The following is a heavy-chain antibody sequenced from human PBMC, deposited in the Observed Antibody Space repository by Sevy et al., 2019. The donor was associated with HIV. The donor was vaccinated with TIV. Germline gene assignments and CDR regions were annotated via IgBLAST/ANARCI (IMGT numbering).Heavy chain of an antibody. D-gene: IGHD2-15*01. V-gene: IGHV4-34*01. CDR3: AREISGVCCTFDY. Sequence: SETLSLTCAVYGGSFSGYYWSWIRQPPGNGLEWIGEINHSDSTNYNPSLKSRVTISVDTSKNQFSLKLHSVTAADTAVYYCAREISGVCCTFDYWSQGTLVTVSS. CDR1: GGSFSGYY. CDR2: INHSDST. J-gene: IGHJ4*02.